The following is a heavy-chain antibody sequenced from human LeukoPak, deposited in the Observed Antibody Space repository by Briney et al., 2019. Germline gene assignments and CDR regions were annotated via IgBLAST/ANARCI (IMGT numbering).Heavy chain of an antibody. D-gene: IGHD2-2*01. CDR1: GFTVTTNY. CDR3: ARIPGTGTSSWFDS. Sequence: TGGSLRLSCAASGFTVTTNYMSWVRQAPGNGLEWVSVTYSGGSSYYADSVKGRFTVSRDISKNTVYLQMSSLRAEDTALYYCARIPGTGTSSWFDSWGQGTPVTVSS. V-gene: IGHV3-53*01. CDR2: TYSGGSS. J-gene: IGHJ5*01.